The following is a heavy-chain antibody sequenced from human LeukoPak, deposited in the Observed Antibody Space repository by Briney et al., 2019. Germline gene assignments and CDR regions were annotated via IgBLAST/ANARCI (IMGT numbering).Heavy chain of an antibody. CDR2: ISWNSGSI. V-gene: IGHV3-9*01. CDR1: GFTLDDYA. Sequence: GRSLRLSCAASGFTLDDYAMHWVRQAPGKGLEWVSGISWNSGSIGYADSVKGRFTISRDNAKNSLYLQMNNLRAEDTALYYCTKGFSIRYFDWLLQHWGQGTLVTVSS. J-gene: IGHJ1*01. CDR3: TKGFSIRYFDWLLQH. D-gene: IGHD3-9*01.